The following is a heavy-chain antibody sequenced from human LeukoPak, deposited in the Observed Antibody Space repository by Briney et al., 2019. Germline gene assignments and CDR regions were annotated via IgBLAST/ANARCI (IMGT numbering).Heavy chain of an antibody. D-gene: IGHD2-2*01. V-gene: IGHV3-30*02. Sequence: GGSLRLSCAAAGFTFSSYGMHWVRQAPGKGLEWVAFIRYDGSNKYYVDSVKGRFTISRDNSKNTLYLQMNSLRAEDTAVYYCANAQLHPWGQGTLVTVSS. CDR2: IRYDGSNK. CDR3: ANAQLHP. J-gene: IGHJ5*02. CDR1: GFTFSSYG.